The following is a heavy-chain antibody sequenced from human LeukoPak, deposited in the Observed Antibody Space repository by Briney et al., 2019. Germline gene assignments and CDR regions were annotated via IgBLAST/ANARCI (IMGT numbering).Heavy chain of an antibody. CDR3: ATQGRAAAVYFQH. Sequence: TPSETLSLTCTVSGYSISSGYYWGWIRQPPGKGLEWIGSIYHSGSTYYNPSLKSRVTISVDTSKNQFSLKLSSVTAADTAVYYCATQGRAAAVYFQHWGQGTLVTVSS. CDR1: GYSISSGYY. CDR2: IYHSGST. V-gene: IGHV4-38-2*02. D-gene: IGHD6-13*01. J-gene: IGHJ1*01.